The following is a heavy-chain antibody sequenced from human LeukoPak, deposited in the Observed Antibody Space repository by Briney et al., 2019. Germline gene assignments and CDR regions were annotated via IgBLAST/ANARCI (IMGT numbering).Heavy chain of an antibody. D-gene: IGHD1-26*01. CDR1: GFTFSSYW. Sequence: GGSLRLSCAASGFTFSSYWMSWVRQAPGKGLEWVAVISYDGSNKYYADSVKGRFTISRDNSKNTLYLQMNSLRAEDTAVYYCARDPGRWERGYFDYWGQGTLVTVSS. CDR2: ISYDGSNK. J-gene: IGHJ4*02. V-gene: IGHV3-30-3*01. CDR3: ARDPGRWERGYFDY.